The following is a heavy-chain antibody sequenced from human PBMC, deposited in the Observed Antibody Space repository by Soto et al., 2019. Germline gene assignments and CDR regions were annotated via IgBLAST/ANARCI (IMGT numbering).Heavy chain of an antibody. J-gene: IGHJ5*02. Sequence: QVPLQESGPGLVKPSETLSLTCTVSGGSVSSGSYYWGWIRQPPGKGLEWIGYIYYSGSTNYNPSLNSRVTRSVYTSKNKGSRKLSSVTAADTAVDDCARTPMVRVFRFDPWGQGTLVTVST. CDR2: IYYSGST. V-gene: IGHV4-61*01. CDR1: GGSVSSGSYY. D-gene: IGHD3-10*01. CDR3: ARTPMVRVFRFDP.